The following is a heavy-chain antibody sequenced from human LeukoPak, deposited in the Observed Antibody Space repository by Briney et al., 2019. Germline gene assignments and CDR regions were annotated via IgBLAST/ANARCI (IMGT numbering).Heavy chain of an antibody. D-gene: IGHD3-22*01. CDR3: ARVYYDSSGYYPLDFDY. CDR2: MNPNSGNT. J-gene: IGHJ4*02. CDR1: GYTFTSYD. Sequence: ASVKVSCKASGYTFTSYDIHWVRQATGQGLEWMGWMNPNSGNTGYAQKFQGRVTMTRNTSISTAYMELSSLRSDDTTVYYCARVYYDSSGYYPLDFDYWGQGTLVTVSS. V-gene: IGHV1-8*01.